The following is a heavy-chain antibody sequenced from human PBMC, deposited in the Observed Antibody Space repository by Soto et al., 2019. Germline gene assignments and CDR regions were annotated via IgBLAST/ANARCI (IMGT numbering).Heavy chain of an antibody. Sequence: ASVKVSCKACGCTFTSYYMHWVRQAPGQGLEWMGIINPSGGSTSYAQKFQGRVTMTRDTSTSTVYMELSSLRSEDTAVYYCARGYSGSARRHRYGMDVWGQGTTVTVSS. CDR2: INPSGGST. D-gene: IGHD1-26*01. CDR3: ARGYSGSARRHRYGMDV. J-gene: IGHJ6*02. V-gene: IGHV1-46*01. CDR1: GCTFTSYY.